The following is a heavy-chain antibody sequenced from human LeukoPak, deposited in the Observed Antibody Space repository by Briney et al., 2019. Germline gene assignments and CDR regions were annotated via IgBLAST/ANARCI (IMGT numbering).Heavy chain of an antibody. Sequence: SETLSLACAVYGGSFSGYYWSWIRQPPGKGLEWIGEINHSGSTNYNPSLKSRVTISVDTSKNQFSLKLSSVTAADTAVYYCARRPRFGEFLHYYYYMDVWGKGTTVTISS. CDR1: GGSFSGYY. D-gene: IGHD3-10*01. V-gene: IGHV4-34*01. CDR2: INHSGST. CDR3: ARRPRFGEFLHYYYYMDV. J-gene: IGHJ6*03.